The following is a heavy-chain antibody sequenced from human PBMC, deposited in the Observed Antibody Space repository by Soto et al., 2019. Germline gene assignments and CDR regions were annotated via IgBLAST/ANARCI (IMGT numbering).Heavy chain of an antibody. Sequence: XGSLRLSFAASGFTSSSYGMHWVRQAPGKGLEWVAVIWFDGSYKYYADSVKGRFTISRDNSKNSLYLQMNSLRAEDTAVYYCARASFSHCSHTSCYLDWYFHLWGRGTLVTVSS. CDR3: ARASFSHCSHTSCYLDWYFHL. CDR2: IWFDGSYK. CDR1: GFTSSSYG. J-gene: IGHJ2*01. V-gene: IGHV3-33*01. D-gene: IGHD2-2*01.